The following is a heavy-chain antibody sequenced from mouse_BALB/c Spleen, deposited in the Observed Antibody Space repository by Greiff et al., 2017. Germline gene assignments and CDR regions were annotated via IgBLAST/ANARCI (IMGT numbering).Heavy chain of an antibody. Sequence: EVKVVESGGGLVKPGGSLKLSCAASGFTFSSYAMSWVRQTPEKRLEWVASISSGGSTYYPDSVKGRFTISRDNARNILYLQMSSLRSEDTAMYYCARERGGDGFVAWFADWGQGTLVTVSA. CDR2: ISSGGST. CDR3: ARERGGDGFVAWFAD. V-gene: IGHV5-6-5*01. D-gene: IGHD3-3*01. CDR1: GFTFSSYA. J-gene: IGHJ3*01.